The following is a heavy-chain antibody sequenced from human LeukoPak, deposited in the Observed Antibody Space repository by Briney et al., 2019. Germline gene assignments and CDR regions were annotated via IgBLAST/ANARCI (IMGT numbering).Heavy chain of an antibody. D-gene: IGHD2-2*01. CDR2: FDPEDGET. V-gene: IGHV1-24*01. CDR3: ATVLSPTLVSPYYYGMDV. CDR1: GYTLTESS. Sequence: GASVKVSCKVSGYTLTESSMHWVRQAPGKGLEWMGGFDPEDGETIYAQKFQGRVTMTEDTSTDTAYMELSSLRSEDTAVYYCATVLSPTLVSPYYYGMDVWGQGTTVTVSS. J-gene: IGHJ6*02.